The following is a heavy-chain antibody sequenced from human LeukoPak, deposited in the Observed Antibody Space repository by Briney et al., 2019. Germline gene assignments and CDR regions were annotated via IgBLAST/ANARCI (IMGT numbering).Heavy chain of an antibody. Sequence: GASVKVSCKASGYTFTSYAMHWVRQAPGQRLEWMGWINAGNGNTKYSQRFQGRVTITRDTSASTAYMELSSLRSEDTAVYYCARTLYPRGYSGYDLRYYFDYWGQGTLVTASS. CDR1: GYTFTSYA. J-gene: IGHJ4*02. D-gene: IGHD5-12*01. CDR3: ARTLYPRGYSGYDLRYYFDY. CDR2: INAGNGNT. V-gene: IGHV1-3*01.